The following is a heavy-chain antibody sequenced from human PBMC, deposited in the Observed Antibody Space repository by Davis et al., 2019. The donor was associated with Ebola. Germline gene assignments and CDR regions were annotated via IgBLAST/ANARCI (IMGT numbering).Heavy chain of an antibody. V-gene: IGHV4-34*01. CDR2: INHSGST. J-gene: IGHJ2*01. CDR1: GGSISGYY. CDR3: ASPVRGSGSSPLGYWYFDL. Sequence: PSETLSLTCTVSGGSISGYYWSWIRQPPGKGLEWIGEINHSGSTNYNPSLKSRVTISVDTSKNQFSLKLSSVTAADTAVYYCASPVRGSGSSPLGYWYFDLWGRGTLVTVSS. D-gene: IGHD3-10*01.